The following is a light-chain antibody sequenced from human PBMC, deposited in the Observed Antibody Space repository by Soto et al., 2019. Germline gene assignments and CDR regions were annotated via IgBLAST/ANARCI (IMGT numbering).Light chain of an antibody. CDR3: QSYDTGLSGPVV. Sequence: QSVLTQPPSLSGAPGQNIIISCTGGGSNIGAGFDVHWYQQLPGTAPKLLIYGNTNRPSGVPDRFSGSKSGTSASPVITGLQAEAEADYYCQSYDTGLSGPVVFGGGTKLTVL. J-gene: IGLJ2*01. CDR2: GNT. CDR1: GSNIGAGFD. V-gene: IGLV1-40*01.